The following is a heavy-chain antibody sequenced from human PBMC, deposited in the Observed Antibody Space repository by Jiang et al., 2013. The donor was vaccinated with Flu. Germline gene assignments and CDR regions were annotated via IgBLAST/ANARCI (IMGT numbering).Heavy chain of an antibody. CDR3: AKDHPHYSSGWYFRPGYFDY. CDR2: ISYDGSNK. V-gene: IGHV3-30*18. D-gene: IGHD6-19*01. J-gene: IGHJ4*02. CDR1: GFTFSSYG. Sequence: VQLVESGGGVVQPGRSLRLSCAASGFTFSSYGMHWVRQAPGKGLEWVAVISYDGSNKYYADSVKGRFTISRDNSKNTLYLQMNSLRAEDTAVYYCAKDHPHYSSGWYFRPGYFDYWGXGTLVTVSS.